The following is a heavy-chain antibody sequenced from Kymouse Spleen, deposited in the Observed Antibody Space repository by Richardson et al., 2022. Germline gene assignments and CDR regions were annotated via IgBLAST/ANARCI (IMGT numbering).Heavy chain of an antibody. CDR3: AKGYYGSGSSYFDY. V-gene: IGHV3-30*18. CDR2: ISYDGSNK. D-gene: IGHD3-10*01. J-gene: IGHJ4*02. Sequence: QVQLVESGGGVVQPGRSLRLSCAASGFTFSSYGMHWVRQAPGKGLEWVAVISYDGSNKYYADSVKGRFTISRDNSKNTLYLQMNSLRAEDTAVYYCAKGYYGSGSSYFDYWGQGTLVTVSS. CDR1: GFTFSSYG.